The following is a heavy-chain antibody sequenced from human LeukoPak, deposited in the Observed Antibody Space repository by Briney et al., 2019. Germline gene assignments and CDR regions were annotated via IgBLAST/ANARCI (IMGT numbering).Heavy chain of an antibody. D-gene: IGHD3-10*01. V-gene: IGHV4-39*07. CDR3: ARLPLGAFGEVLNFDS. J-gene: IGHJ4*02. Sequence: SETLSLTCTVSGGSISSSSYYWGWIRQPPGKGLEWIGDINDSGTTKYNPALKSRVAISTDTSKNQFSLKVKSVTAADTAVYYCARLPLGAFGEVLNFDSWGQGTQVTVSS. CDR1: GGSISSSSYY. CDR2: INDSGTT.